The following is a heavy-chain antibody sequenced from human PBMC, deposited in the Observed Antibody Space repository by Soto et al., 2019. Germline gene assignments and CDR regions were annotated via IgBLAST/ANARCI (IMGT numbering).Heavy chain of an antibody. V-gene: IGHV1-69*02. CDR2: IIPILGIA. CDR3: ARATSLGYCSGGSCYPEEDAFDI. J-gene: IGHJ3*02. D-gene: IGHD2-15*01. Sequence: QVQLVQSGAEVKKPGSSVKVSCKASGGTFSSYTISWVRQAPGQGLEWMGRIIPILGIANYAQKFQGRVTITADKSTSTAYMELSSLRSEDTAVYYCARATSLGYCSGGSCYPEEDAFDIWGQGTMVTVSS. CDR1: GGTFSSYT.